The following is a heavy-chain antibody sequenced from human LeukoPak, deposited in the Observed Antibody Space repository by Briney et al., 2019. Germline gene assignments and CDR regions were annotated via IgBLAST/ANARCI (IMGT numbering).Heavy chain of an antibody. D-gene: IGHD2-15*01. V-gene: IGHV1-2*04. CDR2: INPNSGGT. CDR3: ARASCSGDSCYVDY. J-gene: IGHJ4*02. CDR1: GYTFTGYY. Sequence: ASVKVSCKASGYTFTGYYMHWVRQAPGQGLEWMGWINPNSGGTNYAQKFQGWVTMTRDTSISTAYMELSSLRSEDTAVYYCARASCSGDSCYVDYWGQGTLVTVSS.